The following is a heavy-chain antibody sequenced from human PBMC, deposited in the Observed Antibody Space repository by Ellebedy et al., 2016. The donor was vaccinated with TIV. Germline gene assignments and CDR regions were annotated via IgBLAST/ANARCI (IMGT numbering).Heavy chain of an antibody. CDR2: IKQDGNEK. CDR3: ARVRFTSRSFDL. CDR1: GFTFSSYW. J-gene: IGHJ2*01. Sequence: GESLKISCAASGFTFSSYWMSWVRQAPGKGLEWVANIKQDGNEKQYVGSVGDRFIISRDNAKNSLSLRINNPRAEDTAVYYCARVRFTSRSFDLWGRGTLVTVSS. D-gene: IGHD3-16*01. V-gene: IGHV3-7*03.